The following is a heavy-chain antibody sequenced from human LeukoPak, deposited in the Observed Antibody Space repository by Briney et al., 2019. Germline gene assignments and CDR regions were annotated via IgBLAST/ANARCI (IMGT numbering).Heavy chain of an antibody. Sequence: ASVKVSCKTSGYTFTGYYVHWVRQAPGQGLEWMGRINPNSGGTNYAQKFQGRVTMTRDTSISTAYMELSRLRSDDTAVYYCARSQPYYYYGMDVWGQGTTVTVSS. CDR3: ARSQPYYYYGMDV. CDR1: GYTFTGYY. J-gene: IGHJ6*02. CDR2: INPNSGGT. V-gene: IGHV1-2*06.